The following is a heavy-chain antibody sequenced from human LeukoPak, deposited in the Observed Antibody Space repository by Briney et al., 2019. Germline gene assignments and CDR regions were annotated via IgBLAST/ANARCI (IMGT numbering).Heavy chain of an antibody. CDR2: IYYSGST. D-gene: IGHD4-17*01. CDR1: GGSISSSSYY. V-gene: IGHV4-39*07. CDR3: ARDADYGDYLDY. J-gene: IGHJ4*02. Sequence: PSETLSLTCTVSGGSISSSSYYWGWIRQPPGKGLEWIGSIYYSGSTYYNPSLKSRVTISVDTSKNQFSLKLSSVTAADTAVYYCARDADYGDYLDYWGQGTLVTVSS.